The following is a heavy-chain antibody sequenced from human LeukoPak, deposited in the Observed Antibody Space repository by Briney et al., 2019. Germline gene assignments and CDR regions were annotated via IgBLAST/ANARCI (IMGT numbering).Heavy chain of an antibody. CDR2: IKRDGSDK. D-gene: IGHD3-10*01. J-gene: IGHJ6*02. CDR1: QFTFSSYW. V-gene: IGHV3-7*01. Sequence: GGSLRLSCVAAQFTFSSYWMSWVRQVPGKGLEWVANIKRDGSDKEYVDSVRGRFTISRDNAKNSLYLQMNSLRAEDTAMYYCAREVNQIRGVMDVWGLGTTVIVSS. CDR3: AREVNQIRGVMDV.